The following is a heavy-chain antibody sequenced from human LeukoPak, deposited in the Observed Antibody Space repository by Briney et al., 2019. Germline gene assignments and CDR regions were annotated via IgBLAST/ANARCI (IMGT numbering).Heavy chain of an antibody. CDR1: GGSISSGDYY. D-gene: IGHD7-27*01. CDR3: ARHLTGRIRWFDP. CDR2: IYYSGST. Sequence: SETLSLTCTVSGGSISSGDYYWSWIRQPPGKGLEWIGSIYYSGSTYYNPSLKSRVTISVDTSKNQFSLKLSSVTAADTAVYYCARHLTGRIRWFDPWGQGTLVTVSS. V-gene: IGHV4-39*01. J-gene: IGHJ5*02.